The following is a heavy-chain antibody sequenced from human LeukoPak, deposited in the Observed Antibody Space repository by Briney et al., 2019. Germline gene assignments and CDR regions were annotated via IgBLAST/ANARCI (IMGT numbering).Heavy chain of an antibody. CDR1: GGSISSSSYY. CDR2: IYYSGST. Sequence: PSETLSLTCTVSGGSISSSSYYWGWIRQPPGRGLEWIGSIYYSGSTYYNPALKSRITIYVDTSKNQYSLKLSSVTAADTAVYYCARHYYDFWSGYFRDAFDIWGQGTMVTVSS. CDR3: ARHYYDFWSGYFRDAFDI. V-gene: IGHV4-39*01. D-gene: IGHD3-3*01. J-gene: IGHJ3*02.